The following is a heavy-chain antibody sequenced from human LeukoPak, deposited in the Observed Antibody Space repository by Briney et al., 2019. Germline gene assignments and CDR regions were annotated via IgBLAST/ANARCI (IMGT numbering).Heavy chain of an antibody. CDR1: GYTFTSYY. Sequence: ASVKVSCKASGYTFTSYYMHWVRQAPGQGLEWMGVINPSGGSTSYAQKFQGRVTMTRDTSTSTVYMEMSSLRSEDTAVYYCAGPSGYYFSLVYWGQGTLVTVSS. D-gene: IGHD3-22*01. J-gene: IGHJ4*02. CDR2: INPSGGST. V-gene: IGHV1-46*03. CDR3: AGPSGYYFSLVY.